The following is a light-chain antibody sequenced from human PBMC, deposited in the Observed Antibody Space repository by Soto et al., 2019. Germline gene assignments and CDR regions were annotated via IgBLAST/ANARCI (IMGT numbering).Light chain of an antibody. J-gene: IGKJ5*01. CDR3: QQEDTLPIT. V-gene: IGKV1D-12*01. CDR2: AAS. Sequence: DLPMTQSPSSVSASVGDTVNINSRASQVMSSWLAWYQERPGKDPKLLIFAASTLQGGVPSRFSGSGSRTEFTLTITELQTEDVATYYCQQEDTLPITFGQGTRLEIK. CDR1: QVMSSW.